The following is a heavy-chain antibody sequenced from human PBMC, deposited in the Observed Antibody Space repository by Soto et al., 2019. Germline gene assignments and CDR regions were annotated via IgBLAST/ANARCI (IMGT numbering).Heavy chain of an antibody. Sequence: SETLSLTCTVSGGSVSSTSYYWTWIRQPPGKGLEWIGYIHYGGSTNYNPSLQSRVTISVDTSKNHFSLELTSVTAADTAVYYCARAWGHLYFDYWGQGALVTVSS. CDR3: ARAWGHLYFDY. J-gene: IGHJ4*02. CDR1: GGSVSSTSYY. D-gene: IGHD3-16*01. CDR2: IHYGGST. V-gene: IGHV4-61*01.